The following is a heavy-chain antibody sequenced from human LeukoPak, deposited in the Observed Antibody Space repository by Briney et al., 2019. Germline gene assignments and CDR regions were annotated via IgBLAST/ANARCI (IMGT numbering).Heavy chain of an antibody. CDR2: IYYSGST. CDR1: GGSISSYY. J-gene: IGHJ4*02. CDR3: ARGGRSDFWSGYSPQYYFDF. V-gene: IGHV4-59*12. Sequence: SETLSLTCTVSGGSISSYYWSWIRQPPGKGLEWIGYIYYSGSTNYNPSLKSRVTISVDTSKNQFSLRLSSVTAADTAVYYCARGGRSDFWSGYSPQYYFDFWGQGTLVTVSS. D-gene: IGHD3-3*01.